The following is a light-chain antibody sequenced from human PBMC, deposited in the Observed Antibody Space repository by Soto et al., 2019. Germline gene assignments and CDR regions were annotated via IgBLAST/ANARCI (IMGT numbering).Light chain of an antibody. CDR1: QGINSY. J-gene: IGKJ2*01. Sequence: DIQLTQSPSFLSASVGDRVTITCRAIQGINSYLAWYQQKPWKAPKLLIYAPSTLQSAVPSRFGVSVSGPEFSLTISSLQPEDFGTYYCQQLNSYPPYTFGQGTQLEIK. CDR3: QQLNSYPPYT. V-gene: IGKV1-9*01. CDR2: APS.